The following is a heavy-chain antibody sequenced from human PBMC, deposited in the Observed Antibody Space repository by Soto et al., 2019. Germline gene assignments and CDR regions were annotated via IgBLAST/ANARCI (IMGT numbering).Heavy chain of an antibody. CDR3: AGVGFSSGYYCR. J-gene: IGHJ4*02. CDR2: NIPIAGTS. CDR1: GGTISSYD. D-gene: IGHD3-22*01. Sequence: QVQLVQSGAEVKKPGSSVKVSCKASGGTISSYDFGWVRQAPGQGLEWMGTNIPIAGTSNYAQKFQGGVTITAHASTGTYYMELNRLTPEDTAVYYCAGVGFSSGYYCRWGEVTLVTVSS. V-gene: IGHV1-69*18.